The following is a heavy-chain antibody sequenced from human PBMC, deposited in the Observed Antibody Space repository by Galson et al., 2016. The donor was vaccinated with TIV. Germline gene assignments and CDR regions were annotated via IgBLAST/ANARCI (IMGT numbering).Heavy chain of an antibody. V-gene: IGHV3-30*04. CDR1: GFTFGSYA. Sequence: SLRLSCAASGFTFGSYALHWVRQTPGRGLQWLAGISYDGTNYADSVKGRFTIARDKSKNTLYLQTDRLRIEDTAIYYCARDRSGYEFDYWGQGTLVTVSS. J-gene: IGHJ4*02. D-gene: IGHD5-12*01. CDR3: ARDRSGYEFDY. CDR2: ISYDGT.